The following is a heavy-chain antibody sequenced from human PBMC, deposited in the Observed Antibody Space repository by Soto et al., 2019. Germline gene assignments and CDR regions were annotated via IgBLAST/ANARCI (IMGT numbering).Heavy chain of an antibody. V-gene: IGHV3-30*18. Sequence: GGSLRLSCVASGFTFSSYGMHWVRQAPGKGLEGVAIISYDGSNTYYADSVKGRFTISRDNSKNTLYLQMNSLRAEDTSVYYCAKEGGLSGSYYISSSYYFDYWGQGTLVTVSS. D-gene: IGHD1-26*01. CDR3: AKEGGLSGSYYISSSYYFDY. J-gene: IGHJ4*02. CDR1: GFTFSSYG. CDR2: ISYDGSNT.